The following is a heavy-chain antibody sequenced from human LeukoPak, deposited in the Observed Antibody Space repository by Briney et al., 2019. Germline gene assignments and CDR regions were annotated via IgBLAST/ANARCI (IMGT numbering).Heavy chain of an antibody. J-gene: IGHJ4*02. D-gene: IGHD4-23*01. V-gene: IGHV1-2*02. CDR2: INPNSGGT. CDR1: GYTFTGYS. CDR3: ARDPEIDYGGNTLGY. Sequence: GASVKVSSKASGYTFTGYSMHWVRQAPGQGLEWMGWINPNSGGTNYAQKFQGRVTMTRDTSISTAYMELSRLRSDDTAVYYCARDPEIDYGGNTLGYWGQGTLVAASS.